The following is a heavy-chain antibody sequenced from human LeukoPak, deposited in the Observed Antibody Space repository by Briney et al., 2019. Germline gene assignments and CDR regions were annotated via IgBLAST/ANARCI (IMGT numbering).Heavy chain of an antibody. J-gene: IGHJ6*02. V-gene: IGHV4-34*01. CDR3: ARTSAGYCSGGSCYWEYRCYYYGMDV. CDR1: GGSFSGYY. CDR2: INHSGST. Sequence: SETLSLTCAVYGGSFSGYYWSWIRQPPGKGLEWIGEINHSGSTNYNPSLKSRVTISVDTSKNQFSLKLSSVTAADTAVYYCARTSAGYCSGGSCYWEYRCYYYGMDVWGQGTTVTVSS. D-gene: IGHD2-15*01.